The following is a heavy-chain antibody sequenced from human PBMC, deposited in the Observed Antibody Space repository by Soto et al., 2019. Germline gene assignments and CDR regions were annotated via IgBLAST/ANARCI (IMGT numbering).Heavy chain of an antibody. CDR2: VFHTGTT. CDR3: ARSAGWYAIHA. D-gene: IGHD6-19*01. Sequence: QVQLQESGPGLVKPSGTLSLTCAVSGDSVSSPYYWCWVRQPPGKGLEWIGEVFHTGTTSYNPSLQGWVTQTNGQAINQFSLDLSSVTAADTAVYYCARSAGWYAIHAWGPGTLVIVSS. CDR1: GDSVSSPYY. V-gene: IGHV4-4*02. J-gene: IGHJ5*02.